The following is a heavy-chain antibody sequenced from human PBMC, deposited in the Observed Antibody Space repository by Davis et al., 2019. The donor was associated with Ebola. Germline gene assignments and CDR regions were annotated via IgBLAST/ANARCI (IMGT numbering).Heavy chain of an antibody. V-gene: IGHV3-7*01. D-gene: IGHD3-10*01. Sequence: GESLKISCAASGFTFSSYWMSWVRQAPGKGLEWVANIKQDGSEKYYVDSVKGRFTISRDNAKNSLYLQMNSLRAEDTAVYYCTTEVAAYYYGSGSYYRFVYWGQGTLVTVSS. J-gene: IGHJ4*02. CDR3: TTEVAAYYYGSGSYYRFVY. CDR2: IKQDGSEK. CDR1: GFTFSSYW.